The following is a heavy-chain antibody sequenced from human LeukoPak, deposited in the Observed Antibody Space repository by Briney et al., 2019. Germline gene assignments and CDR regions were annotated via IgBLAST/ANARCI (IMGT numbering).Heavy chain of an antibody. J-gene: IGHJ3*02. CDR1: GFTFSSYA. D-gene: IGHD6-6*01. CDR2: ISGSGGST. Sequence: GGSLRLSCAASGFTFSSYAMSWVRQAPGKGLEWVSAISGSGGSTYYADSVKGRFTISRDNSKNTLYLQMNSLRAEDTAVYYCAKSGSSSSYLLDAFDIWGQGTMVTVSS. CDR3: AKSGSSSSYLLDAFDI. V-gene: IGHV3-23*01.